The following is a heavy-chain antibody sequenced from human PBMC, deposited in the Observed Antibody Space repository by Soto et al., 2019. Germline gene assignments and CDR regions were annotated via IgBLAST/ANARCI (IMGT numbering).Heavy chain of an antibody. CDR3: ARPNVGGVPAAKDAFDI. D-gene: IGHD2-2*01. Sequence: QLQLQESGPGLVKPSETLSLTCTVSGGSISSSSYYWGWIRQPPGKGLEWIGRIYYSGSTYYTPSLKSRVTMSVDTSKNPFSLKLSSVTAADTAVYYCARPNVGGVPAAKDAFDIWGQGTMVTVSS. CDR1: GGSISSSSYY. J-gene: IGHJ3*02. V-gene: IGHV4-39*01. CDR2: IYYSGST.